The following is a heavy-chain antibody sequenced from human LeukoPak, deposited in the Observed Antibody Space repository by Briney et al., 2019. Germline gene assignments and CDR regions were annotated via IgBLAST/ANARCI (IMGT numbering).Heavy chain of an antibody. V-gene: IGHV3-74*01. J-gene: IGHJ4*02. CDR1: GFTFSSYW. CDR2: INSDGSST. CDR3: ARDPRISTVLTPFDY. D-gene: IGHD4-17*01. Sequence: GGSLRLSCAASGFTFSSYWMHWVRPAPGKGLVWVSRINSDGSSTSYADPVKGRFTISRDNAKNTLYLQMNSLRAEDTAVYYCARDPRISTVLTPFDYWGQGTLVTVSS.